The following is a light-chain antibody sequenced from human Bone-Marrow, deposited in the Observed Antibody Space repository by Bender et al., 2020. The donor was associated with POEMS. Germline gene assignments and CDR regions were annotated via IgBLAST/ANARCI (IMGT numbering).Light chain of an antibody. V-gene: IGLV3-21*02. CDR3: QVWDSSSDHVV. J-gene: IGLJ2*01. Sequence: SYVLTQPPSVSVAPGQTARIPCGGNNIGSRTVQWYQQKPGQAPVLVIYGDSDRPSGIPERFSGSNSGNTATLTINRVEAGDEADYYCQVWDSSSDHVVFGGGTKLTVL. CDR1: NIGSRT. CDR2: GDS.